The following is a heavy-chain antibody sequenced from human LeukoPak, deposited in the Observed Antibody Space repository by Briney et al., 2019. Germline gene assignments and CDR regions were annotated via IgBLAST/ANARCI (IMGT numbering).Heavy chain of an antibody. CDR2: IYYRGSP. CDR1: GGSISNYY. Sequence: SETLSLTCTVSGGSISNYYWSWIRQSPGKRLEWIGYIYYRGSPNYNPSLKSRATMSLDTSRNQFSLKLTSVTAADAAVYYCTRTSASTAIDYWGPGTLVTVSS. D-gene: IGHD4-17*01. V-gene: IGHV4-59*01. J-gene: IGHJ4*02. CDR3: TRTSASTAIDY.